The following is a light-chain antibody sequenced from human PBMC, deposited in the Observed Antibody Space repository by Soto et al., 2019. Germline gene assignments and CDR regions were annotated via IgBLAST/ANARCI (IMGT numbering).Light chain of an antibody. Sequence: DIQMTQSPSTLSASVGDRVTITCRASQSISSWLAWYQQKPGKAPKLLIYDASSLESGVPSRFSGSGSGTEVTLTISRLQPDDFASYYCQQYNSYSWTFGQGTKVDIK. V-gene: IGKV1-5*01. J-gene: IGKJ1*01. CDR3: QQYNSYSWT. CDR2: DAS. CDR1: QSISSW.